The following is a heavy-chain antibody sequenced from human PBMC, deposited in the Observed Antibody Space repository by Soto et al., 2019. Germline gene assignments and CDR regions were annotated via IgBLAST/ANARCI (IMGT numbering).Heavy chain of an antibody. Sequence: SETLSLTCADYGGSFSGYYWSWIRQPPGKGLEWIGEINHSGSTNYNPSLKSRVTISVDTSKNQFSLKLSSVTAADTAVYYCARGDNLYYYDSSGSLDYWGQGTLVTVSS. J-gene: IGHJ4*02. CDR1: GGSFSGYY. D-gene: IGHD3-22*01. CDR3: ARGDNLYYYDSSGSLDY. V-gene: IGHV4-34*01. CDR2: INHSGST.